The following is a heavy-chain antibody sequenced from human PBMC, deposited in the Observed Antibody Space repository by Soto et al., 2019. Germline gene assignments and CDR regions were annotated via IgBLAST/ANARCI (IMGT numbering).Heavy chain of an antibody. J-gene: IGHJ5*02. CDR2: INTYNGNT. CDR3: ARGVGSGTYYNQYNWFDP. Sequence: QVQLVQSGAEVKKPGASVKVSCKASGYTFTNYGISGVRQAPGQGLEWIGWINTYNGNTNHAQKLQGRVTMTTDTSTSTAYMELRSLRSDDTAVYYCARGVGSGTYYNQYNWFDPWGQGTLVTVSS. D-gene: IGHD3-10*01. V-gene: IGHV1-18*01. CDR1: GYTFTNYG.